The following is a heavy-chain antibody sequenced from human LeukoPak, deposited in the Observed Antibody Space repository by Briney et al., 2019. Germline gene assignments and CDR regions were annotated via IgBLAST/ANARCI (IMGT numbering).Heavy chain of an antibody. J-gene: IGHJ4*02. CDR2: IYHSGST. CDR3: ARDNARALFDY. CDR1: GYSISSGYY. Sequence: SETLSLTCAVSGYSISSGYYWGWIRQPPGKGLEWIGSIYHSGSTYYNPSLKSRVTISVDTSKNQFSLKLSSVTAADTAVYYCARDNARALFDYWGQGTLVTVSS. V-gene: IGHV4-38-2*02. D-gene: IGHD5-24*01.